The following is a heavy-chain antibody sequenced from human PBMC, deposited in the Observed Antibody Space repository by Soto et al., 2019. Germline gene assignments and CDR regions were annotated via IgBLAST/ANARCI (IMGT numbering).Heavy chain of an antibody. D-gene: IGHD2-15*01. CDR3: AKGGWSGGICYGFDY. CDR1: GFTFSSYG. CDR2: MSWDGSDE. Sequence: QVQLVESGGGVVQPGRSLRLSCAASGFTFSSYGMHWVRQAPGKGLEWVAVMSWDGSDEFYEETVKGRFTVSRDNSRNTLYLQMNSLRPEDTAVYYCAKGGWSGGICYGFDYCGQGTLVTVSS. V-gene: IGHV3-30*18. J-gene: IGHJ4*02.